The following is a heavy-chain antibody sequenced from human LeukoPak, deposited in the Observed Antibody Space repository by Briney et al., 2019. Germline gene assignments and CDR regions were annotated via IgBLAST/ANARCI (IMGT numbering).Heavy chain of an antibody. CDR1: GGSISSSSYC. D-gene: IGHD5-18*01. J-gene: IGHJ4*02. CDR3: ARLGYSYGIDY. CDR2: IYYSGST. Sequence: SETLSLTCTVSGGSISSSSYCWGWIRQPPGKGLEWIGSIYYSGSTYYNPSLKSRVTISVDTSKNQFTLKLSSVTAADTAVYYCARLGYSYGIDYWGQGTLVTVSS. V-gene: IGHV4-39*01.